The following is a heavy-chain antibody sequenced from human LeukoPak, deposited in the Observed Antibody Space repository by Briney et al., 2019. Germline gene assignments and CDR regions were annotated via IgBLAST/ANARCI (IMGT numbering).Heavy chain of an antibody. D-gene: IGHD6-19*01. CDR2: INPNSGGT. CDR3: ARRAVAYYYYYWMDV. Sequence: SVKVSCKATGYTFTGYYMHWLRQPPGQGLDWMGWINPNSGGTNYAQKFQGRVTMTRDTSISTAYMDLSSLRSDDTAVYYCARRAVAYYYYYWMDVWGKGTTVTV. J-gene: IGHJ6*01. V-gene: IGHV1-2*02. CDR1: GYTFTGYY.